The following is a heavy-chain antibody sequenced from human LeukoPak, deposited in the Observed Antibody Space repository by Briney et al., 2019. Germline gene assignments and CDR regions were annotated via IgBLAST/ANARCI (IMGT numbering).Heavy chain of an antibody. Sequence: ASVKVSCKTSGYTFTRSGITWVRQAPGQGLEWMGWISGYNGDTAYAQMFQGRVTMTTDTSTSTASMELRGLRSADTAVYYCARSGHCSGTSCYAEGIDYWGKGTLVTVSS. D-gene: IGHD2-2*01. V-gene: IGHV1-18*01. CDR1: GYTFTRSG. CDR3: ARSGHCSGTSCYAEGIDY. J-gene: IGHJ4*02. CDR2: ISGYNGDT.